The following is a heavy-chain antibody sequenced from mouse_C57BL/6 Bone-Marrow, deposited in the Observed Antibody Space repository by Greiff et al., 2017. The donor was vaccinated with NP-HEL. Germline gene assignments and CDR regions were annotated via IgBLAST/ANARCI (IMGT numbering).Heavy chain of an antibody. CDR3: AGLRSYAMDY. V-gene: IGHV1-64*01. J-gene: IGHJ4*01. CDR1: GYTFTSYW. Sequence: QVQLQQPGAELVKPGASVKLSCKASGYTFTSYWMHWVKQRPGQGLEWIGMIHSNSGSTNYNEKFKSKATLTVDKSSSTAYMQLSSLTSEDSAVYYCAGLRSYAMDYWGQGTSVTVSS. D-gene: IGHD1-1*01. CDR2: IHSNSGST.